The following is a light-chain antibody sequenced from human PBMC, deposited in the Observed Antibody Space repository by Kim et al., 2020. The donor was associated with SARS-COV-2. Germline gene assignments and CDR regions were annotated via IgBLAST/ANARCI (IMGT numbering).Light chain of an antibody. J-gene: IGKJ1*01. CDR2: KVS. CDR1: YSVASW. CDR3: QQYTSYPWT. Sequence: ASIVDTVTITCRASYSVASWLAWYSQKSGKAPELLIYKVSTLETGVPSRFSGSGYGTEFTLTISSLQPDDFASYYWQQYTSYPWTFGQGTKVDIK. V-gene: IGKV1-5*03.